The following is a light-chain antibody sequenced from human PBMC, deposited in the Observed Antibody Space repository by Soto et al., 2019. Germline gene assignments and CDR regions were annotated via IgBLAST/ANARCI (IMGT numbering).Light chain of an antibody. Sequence: EIVMTQSPATLSVSPGERATLSCRASQSVSSNLAWYQQKPGQAPRLLIYGASTRATGIPARFSGSGSGTEFTLTISSLQSEDFAVYYCQHRSDWYTFGQGTKLEIK. J-gene: IGKJ2*01. CDR3: QHRSDWYT. CDR2: GAS. V-gene: IGKV3-15*01. CDR1: QSVSSN.